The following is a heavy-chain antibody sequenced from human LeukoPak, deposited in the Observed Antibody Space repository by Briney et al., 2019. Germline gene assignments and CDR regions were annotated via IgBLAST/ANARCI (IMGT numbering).Heavy chain of an antibody. J-gene: IGHJ4*02. CDR1: GLTFSSYA. V-gene: IGHV3-64*01. CDR2: ISSNGGST. Sequence: GGSLRLSCAASGLTFSSYAMHWVRQAPGKGLEYVSAISSNGGSTYYANSVKGRFTISRDNSKNTLYLQMGSLRAEDMAVYYCARGEGILRFSPICDYWGQGTLVTVSS. D-gene: IGHD3-3*01. CDR3: ARGEGILRFSPICDY.